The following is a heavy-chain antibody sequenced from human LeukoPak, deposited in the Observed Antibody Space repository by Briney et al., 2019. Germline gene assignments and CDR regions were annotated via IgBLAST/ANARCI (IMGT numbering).Heavy chain of an antibody. CDR3: VKESGYFDY. Sequence: GGSLRLSCAASGFTFSTYGMHWVRQAPGKGLEWVAVISYDGSNKYYADSVKGRFTISRDNSKNTLYLQMNSLRAEDTAVYYCVKESGYFDYWGQGTLVTVSS. CDR1: GFTFSTYG. V-gene: IGHV3-30*18. CDR2: ISYDGSNK. J-gene: IGHJ4*02.